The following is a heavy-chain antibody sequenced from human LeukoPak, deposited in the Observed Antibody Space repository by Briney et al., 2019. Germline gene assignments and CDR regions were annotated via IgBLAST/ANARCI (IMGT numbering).Heavy chain of an antibody. CDR3: ARSPIDYYYYMDV. J-gene: IGHJ6*03. CDR2: IYPGDSDT. Sequence: GESLKISFKGSGYSFTSYWIGWVRQMPGKGLEWMGIIYPGDSDTRYSPSFQGQVTISADKSISTAYLRWSSLKASDTAMYYCARSPIDYYYYMDVWGKGTTVTVSS. V-gene: IGHV5-51*01. CDR1: GYSFTSYW.